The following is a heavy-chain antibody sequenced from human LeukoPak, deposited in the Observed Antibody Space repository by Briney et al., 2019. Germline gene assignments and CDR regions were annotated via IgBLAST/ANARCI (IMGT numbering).Heavy chain of an antibody. Sequence: PSETLSLTCAVYGGSFSGYYWTLIRQTPGRGLEWMGESSPAGDITDYKPSLTGRATISVDPSKKQFSLKLTSVTAADTGVYYCVRVPVCIARPCDSWGPGTLVTVSS. D-gene: IGHD2-21*01. CDR3: VRVPVCIARPCDS. J-gene: IGHJ4*02. CDR2: SSPAGDIT. CDR1: GGSFSGYY. V-gene: IGHV4-34*01.